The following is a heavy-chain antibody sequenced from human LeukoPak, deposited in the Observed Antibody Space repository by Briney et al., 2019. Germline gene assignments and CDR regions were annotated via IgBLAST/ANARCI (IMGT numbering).Heavy chain of an antibody. CDR1: GFTFSNYG. Sequence: GGSLRLSCAASGFTFSNYGMHWVRQAPGKGLEWVAVIWYDGSNKYYGDSVKGRFTISRDNSKNTLYLQMNSLRAEDTAVYYCANGGDDDYDSYAFDIWGQGTMVTVSS. D-gene: IGHD3-22*01. CDR3: ANGGDDDYDSYAFDI. CDR2: IWYDGSNK. V-gene: IGHV3-30*02. J-gene: IGHJ3*02.